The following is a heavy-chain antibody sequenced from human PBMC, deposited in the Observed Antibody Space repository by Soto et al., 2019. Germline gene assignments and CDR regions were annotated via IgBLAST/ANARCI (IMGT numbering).Heavy chain of an antibody. V-gene: IGHV4-4*02. CDR1: SASIDNN. CDR2: IHQSGIS. D-gene: IGHD6-19*01. J-gene: IGHJ4*02. Sequence: QMPLLESGPGLVKPSETLSLTCAVSSASIDNNWNWVRQPPGKGLEWIGEIHQSGISYKNPSLKSRVTMSVDKSKNQFSLNLSSVTAADTAVYFCARSFGWYAFDQWGQGTLVTVSS. CDR3: ARSFGWYAFDQ.